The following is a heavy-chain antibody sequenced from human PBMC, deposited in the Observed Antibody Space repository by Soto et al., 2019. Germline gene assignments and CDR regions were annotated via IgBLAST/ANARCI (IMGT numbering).Heavy chain of an antibody. J-gene: IGHJ6*03. V-gene: IGHV4-4*02. D-gene: IGHD2-15*01. CDR2: IYHSGGT. CDR3: ARVRGYCSGGSCYSGSYYYYYYMDV. Sequence: SETLSLTCAVSSGSISSSNWWSWVRQPPGKGLEWIGEIYHSGGTNYNPSLKSRVTISVDKSKNQFSLKLSSVTAADTAVYYCARVRGYCSGGSCYSGSYYYYYYMDVWGKGTTVTVSS. CDR1: SGSISSSNW.